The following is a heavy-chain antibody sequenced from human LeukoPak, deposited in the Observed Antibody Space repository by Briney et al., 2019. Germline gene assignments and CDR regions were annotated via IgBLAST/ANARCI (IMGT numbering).Heavy chain of an antibody. D-gene: IGHD2-15*01. CDR2: IYPGDSDT. CDR3: ARRGYCSGGSCWYYFDY. V-gene: IGHV5-51*01. J-gene: IGHJ4*02. CDR1: GYSFTSYW. Sequence: GESLKISCQGSGYSFTSYWIGWVRQMPGKGLEWMGIIYPGDSDTRYSPSFQGQVSISADKSISTAYLQWSSLKASDTAMYYCARRGYCSGGSCWYYFDYWGQGTLVTVSS.